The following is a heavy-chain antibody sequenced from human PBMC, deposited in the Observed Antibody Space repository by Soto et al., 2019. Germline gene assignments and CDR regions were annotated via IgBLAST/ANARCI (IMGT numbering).Heavy chain of an antibody. D-gene: IGHD6-19*01. CDR1: GDSVSSNSAA. Sequence: SQTLSLTCVISGDSVSSNSAAWNWIRQSPSRGLEWLGRTYYRSKWYNDYAVSVKSRITINPDTSKNQFSLQLNSVTPEDTAVYYCARIYSSGWSTLGWFAPWGQGTLVPVSS. CDR3: ARIYSSGWSTLGWFAP. J-gene: IGHJ5*02. CDR2: TYYRSKWYN. V-gene: IGHV6-1*01.